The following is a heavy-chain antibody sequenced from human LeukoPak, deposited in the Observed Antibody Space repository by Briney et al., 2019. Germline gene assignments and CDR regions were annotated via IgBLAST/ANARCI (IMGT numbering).Heavy chain of an antibody. CDR3: ARDLSSSTSCYSY. J-gene: IGHJ4*02. Sequence: SVKVSCKASGGTFSSYAISWVRQAPGQGLEWMGGIIPIFGTANYAQKFQGRVTITADESTSTAYMELSSLRSEDTAVYYCARDLSSSTSCYSYWGQGTLVTVSS. D-gene: IGHD2-2*01. CDR2: IIPIFGTA. V-gene: IGHV1-69*13. CDR1: GGTFSSYA.